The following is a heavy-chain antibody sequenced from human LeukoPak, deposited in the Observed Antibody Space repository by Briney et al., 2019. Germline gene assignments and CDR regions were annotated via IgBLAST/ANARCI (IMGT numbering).Heavy chain of an antibody. J-gene: IGHJ4*02. CDR3: AVGTKGGYSSSWFDY. D-gene: IGHD6-13*01. Sequence: SGTLSLTCTVSGGSISSYYWSWIRQPPGRGLEWIGYIYYSGSTNYNPSLKSRVTISVDTSKNQFSLKLSSVTAADTAVYYCAVGTKGGYSSSWFDYWGQGTLVTVSS. V-gene: IGHV4-59*01. CDR2: IYYSGST. CDR1: GGSISSYY.